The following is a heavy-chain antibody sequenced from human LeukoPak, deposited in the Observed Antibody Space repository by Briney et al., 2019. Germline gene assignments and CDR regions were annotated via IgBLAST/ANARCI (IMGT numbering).Heavy chain of an antibody. Sequence: SQTLSLTCTVSGGSISSGSYYWSWIRQPAGKGLEWIGRIYTSGSTNYNPSLKSRVTILVDTSKNQFSLKLSSVTAADTAVYYCARDYPLGDRRYWYFDLWGRGTLVTVSS. D-gene: IGHD1-26*01. CDR3: ARDYPLGDRRYWYFDL. CDR1: GGSISSGSYY. V-gene: IGHV4-61*02. CDR2: IYTSGST. J-gene: IGHJ2*01.